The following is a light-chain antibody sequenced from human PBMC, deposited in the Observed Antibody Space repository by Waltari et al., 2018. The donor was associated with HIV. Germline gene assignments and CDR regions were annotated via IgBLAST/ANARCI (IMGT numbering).Light chain of an antibody. CDR2: DVN. CDR3: CSYADKYTWV. Sequence: QSALAQPRPVSGSPGQAVTISCTGNSSDVGDFNYVSWYQQHPGKAPKPMIFDVNKRPSVVPDRFSGSKSGNTASLTISGLQAEDEADYYCCSYADKYTWVFGGGTKLTVL. V-gene: IGLV2-11*01. J-gene: IGLJ3*02. CDR1: SSDVGDFNY.